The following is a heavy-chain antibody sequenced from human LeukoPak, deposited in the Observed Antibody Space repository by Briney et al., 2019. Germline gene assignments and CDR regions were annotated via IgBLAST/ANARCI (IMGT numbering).Heavy chain of an antibody. V-gene: IGHV3-49*04. CDR3: TRDLSYSLSYDY. Sequence: PGGSLRLSCTASGFTFGDYAMSWVRQVPGKGLEWVGFIRSKAYGGTPEYAASVKGRFTISRDDSKSIGYLQMNSLKTEDTAVYHCTRDLSYSLSYDYWGQGTLVTVSS. CDR2: IRSKAYGGTP. J-gene: IGHJ4*02. D-gene: IGHD5-18*01. CDR1: GFTFGDYA.